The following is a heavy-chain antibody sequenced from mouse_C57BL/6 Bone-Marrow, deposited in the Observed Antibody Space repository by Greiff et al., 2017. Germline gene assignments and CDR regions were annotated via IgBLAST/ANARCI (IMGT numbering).Heavy chain of an antibody. J-gene: IGHJ3*01. D-gene: IGHD1-1*01. CDR2: IHPNSGST. CDR1: GYTFTSYW. V-gene: IGHV1-64*01. Sequence: VQLQQPGAELVKPGASVKLSCKASGYTFTSYWMHWVKQRPGQGLEWIGMIHPNSGSTNYNEKFKSKATLTVDKSSSTAYMQLSSLTSEDSAVYCCANYYGSSGFAYWGQGTRVSVSA. CDR3: ANYYGSSGFAY.